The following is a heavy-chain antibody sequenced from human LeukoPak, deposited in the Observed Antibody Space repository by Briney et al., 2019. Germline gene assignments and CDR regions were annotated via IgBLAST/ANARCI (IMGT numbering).Heavy chain of an antibody. J-gene: IGHJ6*03. CDR2: ISYDGSNK. Sequence: GGSLRLSCAASGFTFSSYAIHWVRQAPGKGLEWVAVISYDGSNKYYADSVKGRFTISRDNSKNTLYLQMNSLRAEDMAVYYCARSPSYYYYMDVWGKGTTVTVSS. V-gene: IGHV3-30*04. CDR1: GFTFSSYA. CDR3: ARSPSYYYYMDV.